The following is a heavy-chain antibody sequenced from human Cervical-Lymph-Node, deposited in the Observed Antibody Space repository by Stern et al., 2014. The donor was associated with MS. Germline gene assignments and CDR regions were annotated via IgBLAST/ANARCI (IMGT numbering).Heavy chain of an antibody. V-gene: IGHV1-69*01. CDR3: TRDRLRYSSSSSRRGYGMDV. D-gene: IGHD6-6*01. Sequence: QVQLGQSGAEVKKPGSSVKVSCKASGGTFSTYSISWVRQAPGQGLEWMGGIIPIFGTANYAQRFQGRVTIPADESTSTAHMELSSLRSEDTAVYYCTRDRLRYSSSSSRRGYGMDVWGQGTTVTVSS. CDR1: GGTFSTYS. J-gene: IGHJ6*02. CDR2: IIPIFGTA.